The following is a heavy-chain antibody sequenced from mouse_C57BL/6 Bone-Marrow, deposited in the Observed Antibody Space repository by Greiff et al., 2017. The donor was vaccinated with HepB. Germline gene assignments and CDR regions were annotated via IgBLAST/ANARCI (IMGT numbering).Heavy chain of an antibody. Sequence: EVQLVESGPGLVKPSQSLSLTCSVTGYSITSGYYWNWIRQFPGNKLEWMGYISYDGSNNYNPSLKNRISITRDTSMNQFFLKLNSVTTEDTATYYCARSSYYGSSFLCDYWGQGTTLTVSS. J-gene: IGHJ2*01. D-gene: IGHD1-1*01. CDR1: GYSITSGYY. CDR2: ISYDGSN. V-gene: IGHV3-6*01. CDR3: ARSSYYGSSFLCDY.